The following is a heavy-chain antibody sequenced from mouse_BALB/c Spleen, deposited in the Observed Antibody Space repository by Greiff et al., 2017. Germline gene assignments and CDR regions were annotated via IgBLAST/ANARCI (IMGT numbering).Heavy chain of an antibody. Sequence: EVKLLESGGGLVQPGGSRKLSCAASGFTFSSFGMHWVRQAPEKGLEWVAYISSGSSTIYYADTVKGRFTISRDNPKNTRFLQMTSLRSEDAAMYYCASDCYGSPYDMDYWGQGTTVTVSS. CDR2: ISSGSSTI. V-gene: IGHV5-17*02. CDR1: GFTFSSFG. CDR3: ASDCYGSPYDMDY. J-gene: IGHJ4*01. D-gene: IGHD1-1*01.